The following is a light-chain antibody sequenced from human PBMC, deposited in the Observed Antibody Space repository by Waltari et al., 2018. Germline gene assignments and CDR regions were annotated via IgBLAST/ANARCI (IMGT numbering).Light chain of an antibody. J-gene: IGKJ5*01. CDR3: QQSYSPPFT. CDR2: DAS. V-gene: IGKV1-39*01. Sequence: DIQMTQSPSSLSTSVGDRFTITCRASRGIYSYVNLYQQRAGRAPKLLIYDASTLQRDVPTRFSGGGIGTDFTLTINNLQPEDFATYFCQQSYSPPFTFGQGTRLEI. CDR1: RGIYSY.